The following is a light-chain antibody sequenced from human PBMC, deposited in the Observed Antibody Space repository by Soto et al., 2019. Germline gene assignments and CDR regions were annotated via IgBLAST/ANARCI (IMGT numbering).Light chain of an antibody. CDR3: QHYDHWPLT. CDR2: AAS. Sequence: EIVMTQSPATLSVSPGERATLSCRASQSISSKLAWYQQKPGQAPRLLIYAASTRATGVPARFSGSGSGTDFTLTISSLQSEDFAVYYCQHYDHWPLTFGQGTKVDIK. V-gene: IGKV3-15*01. J-gene: IGKJ1*01. CDR1: QSISSK.